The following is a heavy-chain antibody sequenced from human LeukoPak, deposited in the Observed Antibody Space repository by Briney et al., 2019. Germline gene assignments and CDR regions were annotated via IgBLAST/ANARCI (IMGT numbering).Heavy chain of an antibody. J-gene: IGHJ6*03. CDR2: ISAYNGNT. CDR1: GYTFTSYG. D-gene: IGHD1-26*01. CDR3: VRSGSYSYYYYYMDV. Sequence: ASVKVSCKASGYTFTSYGISWVRQAPGQGLEWMGWISAYNGNTNYAQKLQGRVTMTTDTSTSTAYMELRSLRSDDTAVYYCVRSGSYSYYYYYMDVWGKGTTVTVSS. V-gene: IGHV1-18*01.